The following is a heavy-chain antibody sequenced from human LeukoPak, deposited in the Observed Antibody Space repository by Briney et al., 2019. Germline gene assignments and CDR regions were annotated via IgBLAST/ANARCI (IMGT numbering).Heavy chain of an antibody. CDR3: ARHEVGDYAFDY. J-gene: IGHJ4*02. CDR2: IYYSGST. CDR1: GGSISSSSYY. V-gene: IGHV4-39*01. Sequence: PSETLSLTCTVSGGSISSSSYYWGWIRQPPGKGLEWIGSIYYSGSTYYNPSLKSRVTISVDTSKNQFSLKLSSVTAADTAVYYCARHEVGDYAFDYWGQGTLVTVSS. D-gene: IGHD4-17*01.